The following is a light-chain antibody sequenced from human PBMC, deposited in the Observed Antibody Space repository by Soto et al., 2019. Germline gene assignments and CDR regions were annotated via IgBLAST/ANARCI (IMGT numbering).Light chain of an antibody. CDR1: QSVSNN. Sequence: EVVLTQSPVTLSMAPGERATLSCRASQSVSNNLAWYQQKPGQAPRLLTYGDSTRATGVPARFSGSGSGTEFTLAIADLQSEDIAIYYCHPYNHGHPLYSCGQGTRLEIK. CDR3: HPYNHGHPLYS. CDR2: GDS. V-gene: IGKV3-15*01. J-gene: IGKJ2*01.